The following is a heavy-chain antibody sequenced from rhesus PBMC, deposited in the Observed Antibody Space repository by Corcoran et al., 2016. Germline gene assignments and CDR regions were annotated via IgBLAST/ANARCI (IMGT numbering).Heavy chain of an antibody. V-gene: IGHV4S12*01. Sequence: QVQLQESGPGVVKPSETLSLTCAGSGGTISSDYYYWSWIRQPPGKGLEWIGGIYSNSESTNDTPSLTSRVTILKDTSKNQFSLKLSSVTATDTAVYYCAREGIAAGLNRFDVWGPGVLVTVSS. CDR3: AREGIAAGLNRFDV. CDR2: IYSNSEST. J-gene: IGHJ5-1*01. CDR1: GGTISSDYYY. D-gene: IGHD6-13*01.